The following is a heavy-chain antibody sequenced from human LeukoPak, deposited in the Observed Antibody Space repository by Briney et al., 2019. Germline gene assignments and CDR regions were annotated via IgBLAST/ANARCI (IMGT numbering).Heavy chain of an antibody. V-gene: IGHV3-15*01. Sequence: PGGSLRLSCAASGFTFSNTWMSWVRQAPGKGLEWVGRIKSKTDGGTTDYAAPVKARFAVSRDDSKNTLYLQMNSLKTEDTAVYYCTTSFAQLGHFDYWGQGTLVTVSS. CDR1: GFTFSNTW. D-gene: IGHD1-1*01. J-gene: IGHJ4*02. CDR2: IKSKTDGGTT. CDR3: TTSFAQLGHFDY.